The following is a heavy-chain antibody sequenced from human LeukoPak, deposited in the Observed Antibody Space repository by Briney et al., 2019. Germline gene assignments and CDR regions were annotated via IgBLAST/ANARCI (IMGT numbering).Heavy chain of an antibody. Sequence: GGSLRLSCAACGFTFSSYEMNGVRQARGRGVEGVSYISSSGSTIYYADSVKGRFNISRDNAKTSLYLQMNSLGAEDTAFYYCAELGITIIGDVWGKGTTVTVSP. D-gene: IGHD3-10*01. CDR1: GFTFSSYE. J-gene: IGHJ6*04. CDR2: ISSSGSTI. V-gene: IGHV3-48*03. CDR3: AELGITIIGDV.